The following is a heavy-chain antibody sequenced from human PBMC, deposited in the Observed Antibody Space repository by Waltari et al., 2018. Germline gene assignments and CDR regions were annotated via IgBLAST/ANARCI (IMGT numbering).Heavy chain of an antibody. D-gene: IGHD6-19*01. J-gene: IGHJ4*02. Sequence: EVQLLESGGDLEQPGGSLRISCVGSGFNFSNSAMNWVRQAPGKGLEWVSTMSGTGDYTYYADSVKGRFTISRDNSKNTVFLHMNNLRVEDTAIYFCAKDQAEWLVLDGYFDSWGQGTPVTVSS. V-gene: IGHV3-23*01. CDR3: AKDQAEWLVLDGYFDS. CDR1: GFNFSNSA. CDR2: MSGTGDYT.